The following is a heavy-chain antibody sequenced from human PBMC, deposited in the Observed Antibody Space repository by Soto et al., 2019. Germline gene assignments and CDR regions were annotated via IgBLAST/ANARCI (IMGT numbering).Heavy chain of an antibody. D-gene: IGHD3-3*01. CDR1: GGSISSYY. Sequence: SETLSLTCTVSGGSISSYYWSWIRQPPGKGLEWIGYIYYSGSTNYNPSLKSRVTISVDTSKNQFSLKLSSVTAADTAVYYCARASGNTIFGVVTKPGNWFDPWGQGTLVPVSS. J-gene: IGHJ5*02. CDR3: ARASGNTIFGVVTKPGNWFDP. CDR2: IYYSGST. V-gene: IGHV4-59*01.